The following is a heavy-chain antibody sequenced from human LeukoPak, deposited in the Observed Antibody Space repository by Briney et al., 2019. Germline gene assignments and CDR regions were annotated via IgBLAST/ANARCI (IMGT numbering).Heavy chain of an antibody. CDR2: ISYDGSNK. CDR3: ARDGQSGSHTEYYFDY. V-gene: IGHV3-30*01. J-gene: IGHJ4*02. D-gene: IGHD1-26*01. Sequence: GGSLSLSCAASGFTFGCYAMHWVRQAPGKGLEWVAVISYDGSNKYYADSVKGRFTTSRDNSKNTLYLQMNSLRAEDTAVYYCARDGQSGSHTEYYFDYWGQGTLVTVSS. CDR1: GFTFGCYA.